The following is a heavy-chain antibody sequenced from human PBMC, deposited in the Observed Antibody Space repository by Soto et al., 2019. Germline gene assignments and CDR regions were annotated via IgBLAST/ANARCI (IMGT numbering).Heavy chain of an antibody. J-gene: IGHJ5*02. D-gene: IGHD3-16*01. V-gene: IGHV3-21*01. CDR3: ARDNLAFQGAFDL. CDR2: ITGTSAFT. Sequence: GGALRLSCAASGFVFSDFQFNWVRQAPGGGLEWLSSITGTSAFTEYADSIEGRFTISRDNANKLLFLHMDNLRPEDTAVYYCARDNLAFQGAFDLWGQGPLVTVSS. CDR1: GFVFSDFQ.